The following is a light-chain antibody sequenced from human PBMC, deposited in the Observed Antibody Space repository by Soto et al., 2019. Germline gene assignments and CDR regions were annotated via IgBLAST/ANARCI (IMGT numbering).Light chain of an antibody. J-gene: IGKJ3*01. CDR1: QSVSSSY. Sequence: EILLTQSPGTLSLSPGERATLSCRAGQSVSSSYLAWYQQKPGQAPRLLIYGASSRATGIPDRFSGSGSGTDFTLTISRLETEDFAVYYCQQYGSSPPFTFGPGTKVDIK. CDR2: GAS. CDR3: QQYGSSPPFT. V-gene: IGKV3-20*01.